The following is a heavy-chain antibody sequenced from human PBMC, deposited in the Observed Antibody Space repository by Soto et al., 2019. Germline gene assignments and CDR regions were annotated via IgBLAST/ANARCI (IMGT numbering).Heavy chain of an antibody. J-gene: IGHJ4*02. V-gene: IGHV3-23*01. Sequence: EVHLLESGGGLVQPGGSLRLSCAASGFTFGTYTMNWVRQAPGKGLEWVSAISANGGGTYYAASMKGRVTISRDNXXNTLYLQMNSLRAEDTAVYYCAKDRVPDSRWNFDYWGQGTLVTVSS. CDR2: ISANGGGT. CDR1: GFTFGTYT. D-gene: IGHD1-1*01. CDR3: AKDRVPDSRWNFDY.